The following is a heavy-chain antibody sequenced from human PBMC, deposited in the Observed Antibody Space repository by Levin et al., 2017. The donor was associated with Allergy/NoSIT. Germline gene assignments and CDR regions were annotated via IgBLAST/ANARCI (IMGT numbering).Heavy chain of an antibody. CDR1: GYTFTNYY. D-gene: IGHD3-22*01. Sequence: ASVKVSCKASGYTFTNYYMHWVRQAPGQGLEWMGIINPNGGTTTYAQRFQGRVAMTRDTSTSTFYMELSSLRSEDTAVYYCARFYYYDSSGYRTCWLDPWGQGALVTVSS. CDR3: ARFYYYDSSGYRTCWLDP. V-gene: IGHV1-46*01. CDR2: INPNGGTT. J-gene: IGHJ5*02.